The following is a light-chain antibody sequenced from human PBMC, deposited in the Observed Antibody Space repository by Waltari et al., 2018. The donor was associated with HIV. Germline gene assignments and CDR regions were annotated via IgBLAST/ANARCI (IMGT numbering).Light chain of an antibody. CDR2: DVS. Sequence: QSALTQPASVSGSPGQSITISCTGTSSDVGAYNYVSWYQQYPGKVPKLMLYDVSNRPSGVSKRFSGSKSGNTASLTISGLQAEDEADYYCSSYTSSSTHVFVTGTKVTVL. CDR3: SSYTSSSTHV. CDR1: SSDVGAYNY. V-gene: IGLV2-14*03. J-gene: IGLJ1*01.